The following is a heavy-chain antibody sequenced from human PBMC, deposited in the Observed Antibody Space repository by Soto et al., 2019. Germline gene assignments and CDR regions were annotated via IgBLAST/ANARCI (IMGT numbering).Heavy chain of an antibody. CDR3: ARPPIAAAGTHYYGMDV. D-gene: IGHD6-13*01. J-gene: IGHJ6*02. CDR1: GYSFTSYW. CDR2: IYPGDSDT. Sequence: GESLKISCXGSGYSFTSYWIGWVRQMPGKGLEWMGTIYPGDSDTRYSPSFQGQVTISADKSISTAYLQWSSLKASDTAMYYCARPPIAAAGTHYYGMDVWGQGTTVTVSS. V-gene: IGHV5-51*01.